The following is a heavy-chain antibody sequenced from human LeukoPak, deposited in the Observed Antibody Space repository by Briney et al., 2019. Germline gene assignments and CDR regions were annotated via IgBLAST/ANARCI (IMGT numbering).Heavy chain of an antibody. CDR2: IATGSNYI. D-gene: IGHD6-19*01. CDR3: ARGSGSAWS. V-gene: IGHV3-21*01. CDR1: GSSFICYT. J-gene: IGHJ5*02. Sequence: VTLSLSGAGSGSSFICYTMHWLRHAPGKGLEWISSIATGSNYIYYADSVRGGLAISRDDAKNSLSLQMNSLRGDDTAVYYCARGSGSAWSWGQGTLVTVSS.